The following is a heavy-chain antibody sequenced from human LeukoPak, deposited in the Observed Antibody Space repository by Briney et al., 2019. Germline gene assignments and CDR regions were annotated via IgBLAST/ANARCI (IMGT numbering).Heavy chain of an antibody. Sequence: ASVKLSCKAGNYSFINYGLTWVRQAPGQGLVWMGWISTYSGDTNYAQNFQGRVTLTRDTSTSTAYMDLNNLTPDDTAVYYCARVEYSSGRGDHWGQGTLVTVSS. CDR1: NYSFINYG. CDR3: ARVEYSSGRGDH. D-gene: IGHD3-22*01. CDR2: ISTYSGDT. J-gene: IGHJ4*02. V-gene: IGHV1-18*01.